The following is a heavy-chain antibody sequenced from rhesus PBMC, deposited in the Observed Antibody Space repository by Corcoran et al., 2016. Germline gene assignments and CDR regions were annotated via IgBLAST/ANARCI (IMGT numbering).Heavy chain of an antibody. CDR3: ARVDSSGWGFDY. CDR1: GGSISDSYR. V-gene: IGHV4S10*01. D-gene: IGHD6-31*01. CDR2: IYGSSTST. J-gene: IGHJ4*01. Sequence: QVQLQESGPGVVKPSETLSLTCAVSGGSISDSYRWSWLRQPPGKGLELIGYIYGSSTSTNYNPSLKSRVTISKDTSKNQFSLKLSSVTAADTAVYYCARVDSSGWGFDYWGQGVLVTVSS.